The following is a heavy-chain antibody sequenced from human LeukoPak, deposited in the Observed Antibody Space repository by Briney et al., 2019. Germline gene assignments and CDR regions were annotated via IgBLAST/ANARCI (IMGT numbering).Heavy chain of an antibody. CDR1: GFTFSGYW. V-gene: IGHV4-38-2*01. J-gene: IGHJ4*02. CDR2: IYSSGST. Sequence: GSLRLSCAASGFTFSGYWMSWVRQAPGEGLEWIGNIYSSGSTYYNASLQSRVTISIDTSKNQFSLRLNSVTAADTAMYYCAKSGGYGLIDYWGQGTRVTVSS. D-gene: IGHD1-26*01. CDR3: AKSGGYGLIDY.